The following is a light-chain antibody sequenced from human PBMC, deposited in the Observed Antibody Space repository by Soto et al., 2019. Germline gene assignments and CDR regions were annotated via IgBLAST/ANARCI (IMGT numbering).Light chain of an antibody. V-gene: IGKV2-24*01. J-gene: IGKJ5*01. Sequence: IVMTKAPLSSPVTLGQPASISCRSSHSLVHSDGNTYLNWLHHRPGQPPRLLLYMISKRFSGVPDRFSGSGAGTDFTLKISRVEPEDVGVYYCMQATQFPQITFGQGTRLEIK. CDR3: MQATQFPQIT. CDR2: MIS. CDR1: HSLVHSDGNTY.